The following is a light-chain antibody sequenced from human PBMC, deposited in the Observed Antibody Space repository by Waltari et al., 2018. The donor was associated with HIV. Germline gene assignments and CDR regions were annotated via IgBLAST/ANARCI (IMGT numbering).Light chain of an antibody. J-gene: IGLJ2*01. CDR2: DVN. V-gene: IGLV2-23*02. Sequence: QSALTQPASVSGSPGQSLTISCTGTSSDVAAYNLVSWYQQRPGKAPKLIIEDVNRRPSGVSDRSSASKSGNTASLTLSGLQAEDEANYYCCSFTGRKSLIFGGGTKLTVL. CDR1: SSDVAAYNL. CDR3: CSFTGRKSLI.